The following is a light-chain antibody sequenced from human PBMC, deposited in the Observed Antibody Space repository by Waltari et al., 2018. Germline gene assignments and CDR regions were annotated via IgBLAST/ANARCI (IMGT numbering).Light chain of an antibody. Sequence: QSALTQPASMSGSPGQAITISCTGTSRDIGFYNYVSWYQQHPGKAPQLIIYDVYERPSGVSNRFSGSKSGNTASLTISGLQAEDEADYYCNSYTGSSSWVFGGGTKLTVL. CDR2: DVY. CDR3: NSYTGSSSWV. V-gene: IGLV2-14*03. CDR1: SRDIGFYNY. J-gene: IGLJ3*02.